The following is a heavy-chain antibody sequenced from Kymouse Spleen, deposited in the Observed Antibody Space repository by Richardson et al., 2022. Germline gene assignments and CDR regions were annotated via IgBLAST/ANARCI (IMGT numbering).Heavy chain of an antibody. Sequence: QVQLQQWGAGLLKPSETLSLTCAVYGGSFSGYYWSWIRQPPGKGLEWIGEINHSGSTNYNPSLKSRVTISVDTSKNQFSLKLSSVTAADTAVYYCARGRRIVGATGYYGMDVWGQGTTVTVSS. CDR3: ARGRRIVGATGYYGMDV. V-gene: IGHV4-34*01. CDR2: INHSGST. J-gene: IGHJ6*02. D-gene: IGHD1-26*01. CDR1: GGSFSGYY.